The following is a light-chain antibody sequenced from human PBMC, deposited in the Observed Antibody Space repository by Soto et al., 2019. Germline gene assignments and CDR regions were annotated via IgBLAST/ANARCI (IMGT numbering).Light chain of an antibody. Sequence: IQLTQSPSSLSASVGDRVTISCRASQGIANFLAWYQQKPGKAPKLLIYGASTLQSGVPSRFSGSGSGTDFPLTIRSLQPEDFATYYCQQLNSFPIPFGPGTKVDIK. CDR3: QQLNSFPIP. CDR1: QGIANF. CDR2: GAS. J-gene: IGKJ3*01. V-gene: IGKV1-9*01.